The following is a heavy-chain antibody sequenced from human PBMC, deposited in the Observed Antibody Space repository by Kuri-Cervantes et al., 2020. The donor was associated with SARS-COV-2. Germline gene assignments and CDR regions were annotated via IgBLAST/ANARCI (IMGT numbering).Heavy chain of an antibody. J-gene: IGHJ4*02. D-gene: IGHD3-3*01. CDR3: ARTLTRFLEWFLFDY. Sequence: SETLSLTCAVSGYSISSSYYWSWIRQPPGKGLEWIGYIYYSGSTYYNPSLKSRVTISVDTSKNQFSLKLSSVTAADTAVYYCARTLTRFLEWFLFDYWGQGTLVTVSS. CDR2: IYYSGST. V-gene: IGHV4-30-4*08. CDR1: GYSISSSYY.